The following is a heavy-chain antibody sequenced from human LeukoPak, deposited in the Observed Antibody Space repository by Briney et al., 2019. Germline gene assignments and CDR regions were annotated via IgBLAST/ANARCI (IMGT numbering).Heavy chain of an antibody. D-gene: IGHD3-22*01. Sequence: SVKVSCKASGGTFSSYAISWVRQAPGQGLEWMGRIIPILGIANYAQKFQGRVTITADKSTSTAYMELSSLRSEDTAVYYCATESHYYDSSGYYTTLNDYWGQGTLVTVSS. CDR2: IIPILGIA. CDR3: ATESHYYDSSGYYTTLNDY. V-gene: IGHV1-69*04. CDR1: GGTFSSYA. J-gene: IGHJ4*02.